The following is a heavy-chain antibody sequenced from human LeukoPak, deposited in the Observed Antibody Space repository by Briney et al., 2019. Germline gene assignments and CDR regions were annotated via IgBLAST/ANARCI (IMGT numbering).Heavy chain of an antibody. Sequence: PSETLSLTCTVSGDSISSSTYYWAWIRQPPGKGLEWIGSFYKSGSTYYNPSLKRRVTISVDTSKNQFSLKLTSVTAADTAVYYCARHRGQWELLDYWGQGTLVTVSA. J-gene: IGHJ4*02. D-gene: IGHD1-26*01. V-gene: IGHV4-39*01. CDR1: GDSISSSTYY. CDR3: ARHRGQWELLDY. CDR2: FYKSGST.